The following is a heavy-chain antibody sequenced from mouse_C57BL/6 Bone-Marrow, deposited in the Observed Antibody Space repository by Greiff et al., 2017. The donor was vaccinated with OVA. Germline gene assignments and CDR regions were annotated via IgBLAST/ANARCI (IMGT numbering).Heavy chain of an antibody. J-gene: IGHJ3*01. Sequence: EVMLVESGGGLVKPGGSLKLSCAASGFTFSDYGMHWVRQAPEKGLEWVAYISSGSSTIYYADTVKGRFTISRDNAKNTLFLQMTRLRSEDTAMYYCARFHHYSSSRGFAYWGQGTLVTVSA. CDR2: ISSGSSTI. D-gene: IGHD1-1*01. V-gene: IGHV5-17*01. CDR1: GFTFSDYG. CDR3: ARFHHYSSSRGFAY.